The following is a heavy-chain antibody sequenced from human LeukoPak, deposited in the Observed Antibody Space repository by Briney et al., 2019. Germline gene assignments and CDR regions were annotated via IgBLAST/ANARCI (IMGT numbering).Heavy chain of an antibody. J-gene: IGHJ5*02. D-gene: IGHD4-17*01. CDR1: GGSISSYY. Sequence: SGTLSLTCTVSGGSISSYYWSWIRQPPGKGLEWIGYIYYSGSTNYNPSLKSRVTISVDTSKNQFSLKLSSVTAADTAVYYCAREYHYGEYQLFDPWGQGTLVTVSS. V-gene: IGHV4-59*01. CDR2: IYYSGST. CDR3: AREYHYGEYQLFDP.